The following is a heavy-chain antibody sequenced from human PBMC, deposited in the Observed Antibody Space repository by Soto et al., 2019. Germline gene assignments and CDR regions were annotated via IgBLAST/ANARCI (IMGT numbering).Heavy chain of an antibody. J-gene: IGHJ4*02. CDR1: DFSFTSHG. V-gene: IGHV1-18*04. CDR2: ISLYNGNT. Sequence: ASVKVSCKAYDFSFTSHGISWVRQAPGQGLEWMGWISLYNGNTNYAQQFQGRVTMTTDTSTSTAYMELRSLRSDDTAMYFCARVRSTTTPFDYWGQGTLVTVSS. CDR3: ARVRSTTTPFDY. D-gene: IGHD1-1*01.